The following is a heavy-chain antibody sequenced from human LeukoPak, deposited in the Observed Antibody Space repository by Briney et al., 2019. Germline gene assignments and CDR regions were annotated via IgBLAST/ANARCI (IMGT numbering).Heavy chain of an antibody. CDR2: INPSGGST. J-gene: IGHJ4*02. CDR3: ARDSRDIVVVVAATSPWRGCFDY. V-gene: IGHV1-46*01. D-gene: IGHD2-15*01. Sequence: ASVKVSCKASGYTFTSYYVHWVRQAPGQGLEWMGIINPSGGSTSYAQKFQGRVTMTRDTSTSTVYMELSSLRSEDTAVYYCARDSRDIVVVVAATSPWRGCFDYWGQGTLVTVSS. CDR1: GYTFTSYY.